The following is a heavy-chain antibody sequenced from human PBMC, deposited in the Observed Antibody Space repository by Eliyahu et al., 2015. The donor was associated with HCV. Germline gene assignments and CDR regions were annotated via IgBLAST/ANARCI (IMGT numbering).Heavy chain of an antibody. CDR1: GXTFNTYW. D-gene: IGHD2/OR15-2a*01. Sequence: EVQLVESGGGLVQPGGSLRLSCAASGXTFNTYWXHWVRQAPGKGLIWVARINTDGXDTRYADSVEGRFTISRDNAKNTLYLQLNSLRIEDTAVYYCTRAYFRNWFDPWGQGTLVTVSS. CDR3: TRAYFRNWFDP. V-gene: IGHV3-74*01. J-gene: IGHJ5*02. CDR2: INTDGXDT.